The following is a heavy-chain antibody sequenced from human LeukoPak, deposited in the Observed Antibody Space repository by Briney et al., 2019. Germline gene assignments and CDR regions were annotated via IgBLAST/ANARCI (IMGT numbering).Heavy chain of an antibody. Sequence: PGRSLRLSCAASGFTFSSYAMHWVCKAQGKGLDWEAVISYDGSNKYYADSVKGRFTISRDNSKNTLYLQMNSLRAEDTAVYYCARDLEMALYGSGNHYYYGMDVWGKGTTVTVSS. CDR1: GFTFSSYA. V-gene: IGHV3-30*04. D-gene: IGHD3-10*01. CDR2: ISYDGSNK. CDR3: ARDLEMALYGSGNHYYYGMDV. J-gene: IGHJ6*04.